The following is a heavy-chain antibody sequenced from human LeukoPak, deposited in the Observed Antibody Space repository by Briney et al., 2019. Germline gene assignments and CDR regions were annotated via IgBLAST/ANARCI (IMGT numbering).Heavy chain of an antibody. V-gene: IGHV4-34*01. CDR1: GGSFSGYY. J-gene: IGHJ6*03. CDR3: ARVRAAAGTGYYYYYYMDV. D-gene: IGHD6-13*01. CDR2: INHSGST. Sequence: SETLSLTCAVYGGSFSGYYWSWIRQPPGKGLEWIGEINHSGSTNYNPSLTSRVTISVDTSKNQFSLKLSSETAADTAVYYCARVRAAAGTGYYYYYYMDVWGKGTTVTVSS.